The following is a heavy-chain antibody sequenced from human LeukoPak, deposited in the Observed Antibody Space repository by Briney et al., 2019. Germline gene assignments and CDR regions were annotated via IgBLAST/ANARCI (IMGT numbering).Heavy chain of an antibody. D-gene: IGHD3-16*01. CDR1: GFTFDDYA. J-gene: IGHJ4*02. V-gene: IGHV3-43*02. CDR3: AKGPYDYVCGSSYFDY. CDR2: ISGDGGST. Sequence: GGSLRLSCAASGFTFDDYAMHWVRQAPGKGLEWVSLISGDGGSTYYADSVKGRFTISRDNSKNSLYLQMNSLRTEDTALYYCAKGPYDYVCGSSYFDYWGQGTLVTVSS.